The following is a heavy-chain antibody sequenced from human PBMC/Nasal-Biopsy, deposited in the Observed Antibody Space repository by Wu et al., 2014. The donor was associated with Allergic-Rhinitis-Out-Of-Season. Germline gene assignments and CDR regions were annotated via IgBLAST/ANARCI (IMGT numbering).Heavy chain of an antibody. Sequence: TLSLTCTVSGGSIRGYYWIWIRQPPGKALEWIGFISDTGSANYYPSLKSRLSISVDTSTNQFSLTLRSVTAADTAIYYCARGDFWSGNYYFDFWGQGSLVTVSA. J-gene: IGHJ4*02. CDR3: ARGDFWSGNYYFDF. CDR2: ISDTGSA. CDR1: GGSIRGYY. D-gene: IGHD3-3*01. V-gene: IGHV4-4*08.